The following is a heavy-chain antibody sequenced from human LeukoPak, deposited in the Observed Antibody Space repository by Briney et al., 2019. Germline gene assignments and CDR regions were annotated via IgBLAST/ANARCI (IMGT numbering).Heavy chain of an antibody. CDR3: TREIGERFDP. V-gene: IGHV3-49*04. D-gene: IGHD1-26*01. CDR2: IRSKAYGGTT. J-gene: IGHJ5*02. Sequence: GGSLRLSCTASGFTFGGYAMSWVRQAPGKGLEWVGFIRSKAYGGTTEYAASVKGRFTISRDDSKSIAYLQMNSLKTEDTAVYYCTREIGERFDPWGQGTLVTVSS. CDR1: GFTFGGYA.